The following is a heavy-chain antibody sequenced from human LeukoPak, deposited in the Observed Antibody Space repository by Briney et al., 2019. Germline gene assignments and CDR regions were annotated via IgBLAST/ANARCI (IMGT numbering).Heavy chain of an antibody. V-gene: IGHV4-34*01. CDR1: GGSFSGYY. D-gene: IGHD3-10*01. CDR3: ARGRVFDY. Sequence: PSETLSLTCAVYGGSFSGYYWSWIRQPPGKGLEWIGEINHSGSTNYNPSLKSRVTISVDTSKNQFSLKLSSVTAAGTAVYYCARGRVFDYWGQGTLVTVSS. CDR2: INHSGST. J-gene: IGHJ4*02.